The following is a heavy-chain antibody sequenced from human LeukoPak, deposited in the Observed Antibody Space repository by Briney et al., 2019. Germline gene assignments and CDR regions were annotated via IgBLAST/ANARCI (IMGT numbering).Heavy chain of an antibody. J-gene: IGHJ4*02. CDR3: AREYRMIYYGSGSYYLDY. D-gene: IGHD3-10*01. Sequence: PSETLSLTCTVSGGSISSGGYYWSWIRQHPGKGLEWIGYIYYSGSTYYNPSLKSRVTISVDTSKNQFSLKLSSVTAADTAVYYCAREYRMIYYGSGSYYLDYWGQGTLVTVSS. CDR1: GGSISSGGYY. CDR2: IYYSGST. V-gene: IGHV4-31*03.